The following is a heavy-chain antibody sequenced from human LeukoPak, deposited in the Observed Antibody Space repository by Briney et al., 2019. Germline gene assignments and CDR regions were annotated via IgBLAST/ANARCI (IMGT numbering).Heavy chain of an antibody. D-gene: IGHD5-12*01. J-gene: IGHJ3*02. V-gene: IGHV5-51*01. CDR1: GYTFTSYW. CDR3: ARQWPAHDAFDI. CDR2: IYPDDSDT. Sequence: GESLKISCKGSGYTFTSYWIAWVRQMPGKGLEWMGIIYPDDSDTRYSPSFQGQVTISADKSTSTAYLQWRSLKASDTAIYYCARQWPAHDAFDIWGQGTMVTVS.